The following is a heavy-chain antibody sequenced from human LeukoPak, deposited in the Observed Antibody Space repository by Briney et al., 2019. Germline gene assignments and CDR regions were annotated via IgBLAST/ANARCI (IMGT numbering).Heavy chain of an antibody. CDR2: ICSSSSYI. V-gene: IGHV3-11*06. CDR1: GFTISDYS. J-gene: IGHJ6*03. CDR3: ARDGSSCGSTSCYYYYMDV. Sequence: GGSLRLSCAASGFTISDYSMSWIRQAPGKGLEWVSSICSSSSYIYYADSVKGRFTISRDNAKNSLYLQMNSLRAEDTAVYYCARDGSSCGSTSCYYYYMDVWGKGTTVTISS. D-gene: IGHD2-2*01.